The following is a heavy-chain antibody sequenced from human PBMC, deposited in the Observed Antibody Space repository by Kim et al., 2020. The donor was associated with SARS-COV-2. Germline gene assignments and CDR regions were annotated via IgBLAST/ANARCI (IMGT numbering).Heavy chain of an antibody. V-gene: IGHV4-34*01. CDR2: INHSGST. CDR1: GGSFSGYY. J-gene: IGHJ6*02. CDR3: ASKRWFGKQSTGYYYYGMDV. D-gene: IGHD3-10*01. Sequence: SETLSLTCAVYGGSFSGYYWSWIRQPPGKGLEWIGEINHSGSTNYNPSLKSRVTISVDTSKNQFSLKLSSVTAADTAVYYCASKRWFGKQSTGYYYYGMDVWGQGTTVTVSS.